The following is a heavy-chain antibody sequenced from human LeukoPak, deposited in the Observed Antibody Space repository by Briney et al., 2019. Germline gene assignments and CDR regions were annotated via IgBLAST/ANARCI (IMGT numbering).Heavy chain of an antibody. J-gene: IGHJ4*02. CDR3: AKDCCDYSPLDH. CDR1: GFTVSSNY. CDR2: TYPGGST. D-gene: IGHD2-21*02. V-gene: IGHV3-53*01. Sequence: PGGSLRLSCAASGFTVSSNYMSWVRQAPGKGLEWVSVTYPGGSTYYADSVKGRFTVSKDNSKNTVYLQMNSLRADDTAIYYCAKDCCDYSPLDHWGQGTQVTVSS.